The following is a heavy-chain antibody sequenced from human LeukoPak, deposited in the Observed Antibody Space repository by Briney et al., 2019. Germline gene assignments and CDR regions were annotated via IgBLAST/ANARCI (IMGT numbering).Heavy chain of an antibody. CDR1: GYTFTELS. CDR3: ATSTYYDYVWGSYRLDT. CDR2: FDPEDGET. V-gene: IGHV1-24*01. D-gene: IGHD3-16*01. J-gene: IGHJ5*02. Sequence: ASVKVSCKVSGYTFTELSMHWVRQAPGKGLEWMGGFDPEDGETIYAQKFQGRVTMTEDTSTDTAYMELSSLRSEDTAVYYCATSTYYDYVWGSYRLDTWGQGTLVTVSS.